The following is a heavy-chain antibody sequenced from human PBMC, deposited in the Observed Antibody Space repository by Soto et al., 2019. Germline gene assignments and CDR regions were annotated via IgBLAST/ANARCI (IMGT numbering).Heavy chain of an antibody. V-gene: IGHV4-31*03. Sequence: PSETLSLTCTVSGGSISSGGYYWIWIRHHPGKGLEWIGYIYYSGDTYYNPSLKSRVSISVDTSKNQFSLKVSSVTAADTAVYYCAREPRATMVTGYFDYWGQGTLVTVSS. CDR2: IYYSGDT. CDR3: AREPRATMVTGYFDY. J-gene: IGHJ4*02. D-gene: IGHD5-18*01. CDR1: GGSISSGGYY.